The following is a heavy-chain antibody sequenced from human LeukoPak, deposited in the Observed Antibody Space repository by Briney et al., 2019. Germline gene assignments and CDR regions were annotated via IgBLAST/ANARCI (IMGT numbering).Heavy chain of an antibody. J-gene: IGHJ4*02. D-gene: IGHD4-17*01. CDR3: ARYGDYGDIDY. CDR1: GDSINNFY. Sequence: SETLSLTCTVSGDSINNFYLSWIRQPAGQGLQWIGRIYTTGSITYNPSLKSRVTMSVDRSKKNFSLRLSSVTAADTAVYYCARYGDYGDIDYWGQGTLVTVSS. V-gene: IGHV4-4*07. CDR2: IYTTGSI.